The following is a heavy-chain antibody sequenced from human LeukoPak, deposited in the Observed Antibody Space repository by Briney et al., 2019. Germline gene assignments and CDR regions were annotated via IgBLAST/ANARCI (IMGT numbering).Heavy chain of an antibody. CDR3: ARESPDSSGYYSDAFDI. V-gene: IGHV3-21*01. J-gene: IGHJ3*02. D-gene: IGHD3-22*01. CDR1: GFTFSSYS. CDR2: ISSSSSYI. Sequence: AGGSLRLSCAAPGFTFSSYSMNWVRQAPGKGLEWVSSISSSSSYIYYADSVKGRFTISRDNAKNSLYLQMNSLRTEDTAVYYCARESPDSSGYYSDAFDIWGQGTMVTVSS.